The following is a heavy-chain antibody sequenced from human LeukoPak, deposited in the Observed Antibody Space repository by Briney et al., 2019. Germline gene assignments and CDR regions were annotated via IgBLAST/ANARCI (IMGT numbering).Heavy chain of an antibody. V-gene: IGHV3-48*01. D-gene: IGHD6-13*01. Sequence: PGGSLRLSCAASGFTFSSYSMNWVRQAPGKGLEWVSYISSSSSTIYYADSVKGRFTISRDKAKNSLYLQMNSLRAEDTAVYYCARRRGVGTIAAAGTDYWGQGTLVTVSS. CDR1: GFTFSSYS. J-gene: IGHJ4*02. CDR3: ARRRGVGTIAAAGTDY. CDR2: ISSSSSTI.